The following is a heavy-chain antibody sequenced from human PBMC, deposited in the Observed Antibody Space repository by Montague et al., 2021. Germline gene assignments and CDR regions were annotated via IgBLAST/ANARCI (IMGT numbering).Heavy chain of an antibody. D-gene: IGHD5-24*01. CDR3: ATGWQKRFDP. Sequence: NEYAISVKSRITVNPDTSKNQFSLLLNSVTPEDTAVYYCATGWQKRFDPWGQGTRVTVSS. V-gene: IGHV6-1*01. J-gene: IGHJ5*02. CDR2: N.